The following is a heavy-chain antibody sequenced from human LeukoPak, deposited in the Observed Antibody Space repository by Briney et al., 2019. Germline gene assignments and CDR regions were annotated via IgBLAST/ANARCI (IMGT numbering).Heavy chain of an antibody. CDR3: AKDKGYSSGWYLLDP. CDR1: GFTFSTYA. V-gene: IGHV3-23*01. Sequence: GGSLRLSCAASGFTFSTYAMNWVRQVPGKGLEWVSAISGSGDNTYHADSVKGRFSISRDNSKNTLYLQMNNLRAEDTAVYYCAKDKGYSSGWYLLDPWGQGTLVTVSS. D-gene: IGHD6-19*01. CDR2: ISGSGDNT. J-gene: IGHJ5*02.